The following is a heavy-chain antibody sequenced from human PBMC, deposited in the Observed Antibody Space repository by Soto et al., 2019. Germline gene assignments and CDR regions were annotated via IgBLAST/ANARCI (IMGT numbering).Heavy chain of an antibody. CDR3: ARVVVGATFSEISYYYYYGMDV. V-gene: IGHV3-74*01. Sequence: GGSLRLSCAASGFTFGSYWMHWVRQAPGKGLVWVSRINSDGSSTSYADSVKGRFTISRDNAKNTLYLQMNSLRAEDTAVYYCARVVVGATFSEISYYYYYGMDVWGQGTTVTVSS. D-gene: IGHD1-26*01. CDR2: INSDGSST. J-gene: IGHJ6*02. CDR1: GFTFGSYW.